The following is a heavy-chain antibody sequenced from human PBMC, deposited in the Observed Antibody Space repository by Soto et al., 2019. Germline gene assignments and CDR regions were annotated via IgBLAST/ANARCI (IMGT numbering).Heavy chain of an antibody. CDR1: GGSFSGYY. V-gene: IGHV4-34*01. CDR2: INHSGST. Sequence: SETLSLTXAVYGGSFSGYYWSWIRQPPGKGLEWIGEINHSGSTNYNPSLKSRVTISVDTSKNQFSLKLSSVTAADTAVYYCARWRVMPGGYSSSWYSYYYGMDVWGQGTTVTVSS. CDR3: ARWRVMPGGYSSSWYSYYYGMDV. J-gene: IGHJ6*02. D-gene: IGHD6-13*01.